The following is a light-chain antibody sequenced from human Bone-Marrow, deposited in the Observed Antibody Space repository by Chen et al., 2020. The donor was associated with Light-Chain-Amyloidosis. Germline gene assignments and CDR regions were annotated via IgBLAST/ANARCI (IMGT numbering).Light chain of an antibody. V-gene: IGKV1-5*03. CDR3: QHYNDYSYT. J-gene: IGKJ2*01. Sequence: DIQLSQSPSTLSASVGDRVTIACLASHTISNWLDWYQQKPGKAPKLLIYMTSSLESWVPSRFSGSGSGTEFTLTISSLQPEDFATYYCQHYNDYSYTFGQGTKLEIK. CDR2: MTS. CDR1: HTISNW.